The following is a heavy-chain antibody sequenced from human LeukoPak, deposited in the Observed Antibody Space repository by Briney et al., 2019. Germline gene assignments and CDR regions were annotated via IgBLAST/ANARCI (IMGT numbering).Heavy chain of an antibody. J-gene: IGHJ6*03. Sequence: GGSLRLSCAASGFTFSSYSVNWVRQAPGKGLEWVSYISSSSSTIYYADSVKGRFTISRDNAKNSLYLQMNSLRAEDTAVYYCARDVYSNYMDVWGKGTTVTVSS. CDR3: ARDVYSNYMDV. CDR2: ISSSSSTI. D-gene: IGHD4-11*01. V-gene: IGHV3-48*04. CDR1: GFTFSSYS.